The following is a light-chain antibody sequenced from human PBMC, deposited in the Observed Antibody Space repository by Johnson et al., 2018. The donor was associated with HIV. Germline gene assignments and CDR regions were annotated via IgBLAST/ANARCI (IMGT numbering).Light chain of an antibody. J-gene: IGLJ1*01. CDR1: SSNVGNNY. CDR2: DNN. CDR3: GTWDSSLTVYV. Sequence: QSALTQPPSVSAAPGQKVTISCSGSSSNVGNNYVSWFQQLPGTAPKLLIYDNNERPSGIPDRFSGSTSGTSATLGLTALQPGDEADYYCGTWDSSLTVYVFGTGTKVTVL. V-gene: IGLV1-51*01.